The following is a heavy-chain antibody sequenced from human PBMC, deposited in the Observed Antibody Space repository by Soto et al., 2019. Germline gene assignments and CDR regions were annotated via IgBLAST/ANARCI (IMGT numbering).Heavy chain of an antibody. CDR2: INPNSGGT. D-gene: IGHD4-17*01. Sequence: ASVKVSCKASGYTFTGYYMHWVRQAPGQGLEWMGWINPNSGGTNYAQKFQGRVTMTRDTSISTAYMELSRLRSDDTAVYYCARDHTTVVTGLNYWGHGTLVTVSS. CDR3: ARDHTTVVTGLNY. V-gene: IGHV1-2*02. J-gene: IGHJ4*01. CDR1: GYTFTGYY.